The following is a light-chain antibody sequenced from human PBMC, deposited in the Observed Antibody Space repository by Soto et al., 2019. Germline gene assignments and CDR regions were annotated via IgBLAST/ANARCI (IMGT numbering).Light chain of an antibody. CDR1: QSVSSY. CDR2: DAS. CDR3: QQRSNWPVT. V-gene: IGKV3-11*01. Sequence: EIVLTQSPATLSLSPGERATLCCRASQSVSSYLAWYQQKPGQAPRLLIYDASNRATGIPARFSGSGSGTDFTLTISSLEPEDFAVYYCQQRSNWPVTFGQGTTVEIK. J-gene: IGKJ1*01.